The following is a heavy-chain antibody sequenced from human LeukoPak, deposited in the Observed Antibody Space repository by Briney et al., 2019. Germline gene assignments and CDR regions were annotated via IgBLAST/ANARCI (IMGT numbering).Heavy chain of an antibody. CDR3: ARHHSGSYLGSFDY. V-gene: IGHV4-39*01. Sequence: PSETLSHTCTVSGGSISSSSYYWGWIRQPPGKGLEWIGSIYYSGSTYYNPSLKSRVTISVDTSKNQFSLKLSSATAADTAVYYCARHHSGSYLGSFDYWGQGTLVTVSS. D-gene: IGHD1-26*01. J-gene: IGHJ4*02. CDR2: IYYSGST. CDR1: GGSISSSSYY.